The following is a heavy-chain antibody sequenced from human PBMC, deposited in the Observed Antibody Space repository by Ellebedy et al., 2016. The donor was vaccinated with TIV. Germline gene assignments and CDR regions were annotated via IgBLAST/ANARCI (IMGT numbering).Heavy chain of an antibody. Sequence: GESLKISXAASGFTFSSYSMNWVRQAPGKGLEWVSYISSSSSTIYYADSVKGRFTISRDNAKNSLYLQMNSLRDEDTAVYYCARKLWFGVNLYYYYYYGMDVWGQGTTVTVSS. CDR1: GFTFSSYS. CDR3: ARKLWFGVNLYYYYYYGMDV. J-gene: IGHJ6*02. CDR2: ISSSSSTI. V-gene: IGHV3-48*02. D-gene: IGHD3-10*01.